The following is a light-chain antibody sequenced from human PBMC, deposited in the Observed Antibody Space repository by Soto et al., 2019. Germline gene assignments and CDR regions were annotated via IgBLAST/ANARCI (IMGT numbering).Light chain of an antibody. CDR1: QSVSSNY. CDR2: DAS. Sequence: EIVLTQSPATLSLSPGERATLSCRASQSVSSNYLAWYQQKPGQAPRLLIYDASSRATGIPDRFSGSGSETAFPLIISRLEPEDFAVYYWQQYGSSPPFSFGQGTKLEIK. CDR3: QQYGSSPPFS. V-gene: IGKV3-20*01. J-gene: IGKJ2*03.